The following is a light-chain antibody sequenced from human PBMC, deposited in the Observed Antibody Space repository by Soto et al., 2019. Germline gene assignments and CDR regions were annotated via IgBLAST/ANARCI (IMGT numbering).Light chain of an antibody. Sequence: DIQMTQSPSTLSASVGDTVTITCRASQRMSGWLAWHQQKPGKAPKLLIYAASTLQSGVPSRFSGSGSGIDFTLTISSLQPEDFATYYCLLDFSYFWAFGQGTKVDIK. J-gene: IGKJ1*01. V-gene: IGKV1-5*03. CDR1: QRMSGW. CDR2: AAS. CDR3: LLDFSYFWA.